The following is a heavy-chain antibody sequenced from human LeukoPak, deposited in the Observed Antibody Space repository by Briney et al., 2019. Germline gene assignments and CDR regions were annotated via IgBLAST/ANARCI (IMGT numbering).Heavy chain of an antibody. J-gene: IGHJ4*02. V-gene: IGHV3-33*06. D-gene: IGHD3-10*01. CDR3: AKGTAYYYGSGSYSIDY. CDR1: GFTFSNYD. CDR2: IWYDGSNK. Sequence: PGRSLRLSCAASGFTFSNYDMHWVRQAPGKGLEWVAVIWYDGSNKYYADSVKGRFTISRDNSKNTLYLQMNSLRAEDTAVYYCAKGTAYYYGSGSYSIDYWGQGTLVTVSS.